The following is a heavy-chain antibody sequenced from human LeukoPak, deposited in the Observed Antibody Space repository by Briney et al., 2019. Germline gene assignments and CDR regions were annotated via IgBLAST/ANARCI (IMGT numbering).Heavy chain of an antibody. J-gene: IGHJ4*02. CDR1: GFTFRIYW. V-gene: IGHV3-74*01. CDR2: INRDGSTT. Sequence: PGGPLRLSCAASGFTFRIYWVHWVRQAPGKGRVWVSRINRDGSTTNYADSVKGRFTVSRDNAKNTLSLQMNSLRAEDTAVYYCARDKKSGESSEIDYWGQGTLVTVSS. D-gene: IGHD3-10*01. CDR3: ARDKKSGESSEIDY.